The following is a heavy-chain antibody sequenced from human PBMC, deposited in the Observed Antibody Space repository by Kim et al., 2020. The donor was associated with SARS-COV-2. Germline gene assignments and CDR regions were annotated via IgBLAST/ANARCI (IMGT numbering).Heavy chain of an antibody. J-gene: IGHJ4*02. Sequence: VKGRFTISRDNSKNTLYLQMSSLRAEDTAVYYCVKALAYCGGDCYSYFDYWGQGTLVTVSS. D-gene: IGHD2-21*02. CDR3: VKALAYCGGDCYSYFDY. V-gene: IGHV3-64D*09.